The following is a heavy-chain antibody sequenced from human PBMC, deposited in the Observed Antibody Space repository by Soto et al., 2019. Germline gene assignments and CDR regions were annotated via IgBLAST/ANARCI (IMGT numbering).Heavy chain of an antibody. J-gene: IGHJ6*02. Sequence: SGGCLRLSCAASGLTFGSYGMRGVRQAPGKGLEWVAVISYDGSNRYYAHSLKGRIPISRHTPKNTLYLQMNTLRAEDTAVYYCAQDKSPDYSHRMDVWHHWTTVTGSS. CDR3: AQDKSPDYSHRMDV. CDR1: GLTFGSYG. V-gene: IGHV3-30*18. CDR2: ISYDGSNR.